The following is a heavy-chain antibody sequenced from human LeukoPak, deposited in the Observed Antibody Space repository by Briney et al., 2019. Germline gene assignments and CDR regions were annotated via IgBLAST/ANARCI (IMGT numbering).Heavy chain of an antibody. CDR3: ARETMAGHFDY. CDR2: IYYSGTT. V-gene: IGHV4-30-4*01. CDR1: GGSTSGGDYF. Sequence: PSETLSLTCTVSGGSTSGGDYFWSWIRQPPGKGLEWIGYIYYSGTTYYNPFLKSRVTISVDTSKNQFSLNLSSVTAADTAVYFCARETMAGHFDYWGQGTLVTVSS. J-gene: IGHJ4*02. D-gene: IGHD6-19*01.